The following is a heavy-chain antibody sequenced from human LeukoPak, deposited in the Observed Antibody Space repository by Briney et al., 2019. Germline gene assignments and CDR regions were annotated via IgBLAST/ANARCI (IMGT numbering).Heavy chain of an antibody. CDR1: GFTFDKFA. D-gene: IGHD2-2*01. J-gene: IGHJ1*01. CDR2: FSGGGGRT. CDR3: ARDRMSRAPTYFHH. Sequence: GGALRLSCAASGFTFDKFAMPWVRQAPGKGLEWDSFFSGGGGRTDYADSVKGRFTISTDNSKSSLYLQMNSLTAEDTSFYFCARDRMSRAPTYFHHWGQGTLVTVSA. V-gene: IGHV3-43*02.